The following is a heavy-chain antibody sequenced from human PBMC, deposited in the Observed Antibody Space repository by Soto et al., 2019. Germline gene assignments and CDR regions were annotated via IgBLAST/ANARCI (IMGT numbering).Heavy chain of an antibody. J-gene: IGHJ4*02. CDR1: EFTFSTYA. Sequence: QVQLVESGGGVVQPGRSLRLSCAASEFTFSTYAMHWVRQAPGKGLEWVAVISYDASNKYYADSVKGRFTISRDNSKNTLYLQMNSLRAEDTAVYYCARGYSSSSAAFDYWGQGTLVTVSS. V-gene: IGHV3-30-3*01. D-gene: IGHD6-13*01. CDR3: ARGYSSSSAAFDY. CDR2: ISYDASNK.